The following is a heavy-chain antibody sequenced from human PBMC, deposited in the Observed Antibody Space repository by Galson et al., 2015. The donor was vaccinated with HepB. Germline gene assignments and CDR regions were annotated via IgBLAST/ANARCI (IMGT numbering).Heavy chain of an antibody. Sequence: SVKVSCKASGYIFTDYGINWVRQTPGHGLEWMAWIDTNTGNPMYAQGFAGRFVFALDTSVSTAYLQISNLKAEDTAVYYCARSPQSGRYRNGWFDSWGQGTLVTVSP. CDR3: ARSPQSGRYRNGWFDS. CDR1: GYIFTDYG. CDR2: IDTNTGNP. V-gene: IGHV7-4-1*02. D-gene: IGHD3-16*02. J-gene: IGHJ5*01.